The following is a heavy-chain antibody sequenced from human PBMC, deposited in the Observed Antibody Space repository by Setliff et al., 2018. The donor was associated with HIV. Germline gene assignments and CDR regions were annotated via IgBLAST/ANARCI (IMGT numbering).Heavy chain of an antibody. J-gene: IGHJ6*03. V-gene: IGHV1-2*06. Sequence: GASVKVSCKASGYTFTAYYIHWVRQAPGQGLEWMGRIIPNSGGTNYAQKFQDRVTMTRDTSISTAYMELSRLTSDDTAVYYCARGSTTTNYYYNYMDVWGKGTTVTVSS. CDR1: GYTFTAYY. CDR3: ARGSTTTNYYYNYMDV. D-gene: IGHD5-12*01. CDR2: IIPNSGGT.